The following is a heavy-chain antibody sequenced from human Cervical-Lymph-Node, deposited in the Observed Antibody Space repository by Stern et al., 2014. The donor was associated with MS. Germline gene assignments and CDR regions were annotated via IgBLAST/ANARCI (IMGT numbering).Heavy chain of an antibody. CDR2: INSEGSST. J-gene: IGHJ6*02. Sequence: EDQLVESGGGLVQPGGSLTLSCAASGFTFSTYWMHWVRQVPGKGLVWVSRINSEGSSTSYADSVKGRFTISRDNAKNTMYLQMNSLRAEDTAVYYCARGGDTISDYYYYGMDVWGQGTTVTVSS. D-gene: IGHD5-24*01. CDR1: GFTFSTYW. CDR3: ARGGDTISDYYYYGMDV. V-gene: IGHV3-74*02.